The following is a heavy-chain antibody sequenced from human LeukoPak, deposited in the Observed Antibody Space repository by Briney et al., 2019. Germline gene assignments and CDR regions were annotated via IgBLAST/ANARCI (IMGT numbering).Heavy chain of an antibody. Sequence: GGSLRLSCAASGFTFSSYAMSWVRQAPGKGLEWVSAISGSGGSTYYADSVKGRFTISRDNSKSTPYLQMNSLRAEDTAVYYCAKKRQLWLHFDYWGQGTLVTVSS. D-gene: IGHD5-18*01. CDR2: ISGSGGST. V-gene: IGHV3-23*01. J-gene: IGHJ4*02. CDR3: AKKRQLWLHFDY. CDR1: GFTFSSYA.